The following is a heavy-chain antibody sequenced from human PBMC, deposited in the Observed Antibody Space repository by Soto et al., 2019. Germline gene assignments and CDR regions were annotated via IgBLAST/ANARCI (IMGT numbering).Heavy chain of an antibody. CDR1: GGSISSYY. Sequence: SETLSLTCTVSGGSISSYYWSWIRQPPGKGLEWIGYIYYSGSTNYNPSLKSRVTISVDTSKNQFSLKLSSVTAADTAVYYCARGSGNEDAFDSWGQGTMVTVSS. CDR3: ARGSGNEDAFDS. J-gene: IGHJ3*02. D-gene: IGHD6-25*01. V-gene: IGHV4-59*01. CDR2: IYYSGST.